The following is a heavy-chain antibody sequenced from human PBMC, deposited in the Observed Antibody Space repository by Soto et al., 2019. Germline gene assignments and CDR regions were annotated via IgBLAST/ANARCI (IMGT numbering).Heavy chain of an antibody. J-gene: IGHJ4*02. CDR1: GYTFTSYG. CDR3: ARDVGYGLIDY. V-gene: IGHV1-18*01. Sequence: QVQLVQSGAEVKKPGASVKVSCKASGYTFTSYGISWVRQAPGQGLEWMGWINAYNGNTNYAQKFQGRVTMTTVTSTSTADMELRSLRSDDTAVYYCARDVGYGLIDYWGQGTLVTVSS. CDR2: INAYNGNT. D-gene: IGHD5-18*01.